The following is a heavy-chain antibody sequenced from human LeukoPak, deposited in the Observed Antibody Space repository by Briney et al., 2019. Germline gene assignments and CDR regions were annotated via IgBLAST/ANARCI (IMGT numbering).Heavy chain of an antibody. Sequence: SVKVSCKASGFTFTSSTIQRVRLARGQRLEWIGWIVVGSGNTNYAQKFQERVIITRDMSTTTVYMELSSLRSEDTAVYYCAGTPWFGELTLDYWGQGTLVTVSS. J-gene: IGHJ4*02. CDR1: GFTFTSST. V-gene: IGHV1-58*02. CDR3: AGTPWFGELTLDY. D-gene: IGHD3-10*01. CDR2: IVVGSGNT.